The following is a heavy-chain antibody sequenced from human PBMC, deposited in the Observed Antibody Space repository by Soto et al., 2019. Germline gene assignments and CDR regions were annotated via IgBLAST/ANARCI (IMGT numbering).Heavy chain of an antibody. D-gene: IGHD6-19*01. CDR3: ASAAVTGTAGLDF. V-gene: IGHV1-2*02. Sequence: ASVKVSCKASGYTFSGFYMHWVRQAPGQGLEWTGWINPNSGGTKSAEKFQGRVTMTRDTSISTAYMELSRLTSDDTAVYYCASAAVTGTAGLDFWGQGTQVTVSS. CDR1: GYTFSGFY. J-gene: IGHJ4*02. CDR2: INPNSGGT.